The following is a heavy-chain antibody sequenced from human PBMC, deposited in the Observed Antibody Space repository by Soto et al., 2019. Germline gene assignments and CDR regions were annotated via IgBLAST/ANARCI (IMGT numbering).Heavy chain of an antibody. CDR2: ISWDGGST. Sequence: GGSLRLSCAASGFTFDDYTMHWVRQAPGKGLEWVSLISWDGGSTYYADSVKGRFTISRDNSKNSLYLQMNSLRTEDTALYYCAKDSASGLFTNYYYYYGMDVWGQGTTVTVSS. D-gene: IGHD3-22*01. CDR1: GFTFDDYT. J-gene: IGHJ6*02. V-gene: IGHV3-43*01. CDR3: AKDSASGLFTNYYYYYGMDV.